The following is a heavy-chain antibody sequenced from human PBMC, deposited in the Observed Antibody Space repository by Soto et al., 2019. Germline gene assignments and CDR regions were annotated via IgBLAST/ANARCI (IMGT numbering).Heavy chain of an antibody. V-gene: IGHV1-3*01. D-gene: IGHD5-18*01. J-gene: IGHJ3*01. CDR1: GFTFSDNL. Sequence: VQLVQSGAELKKPGASVNISCTASGFTFSDNLINWVRQVPGQGLEWMGWLNPDTGNTRYSETFQGRFPISRPPSASIAYLELSGLQNEDTALYFCARDIQSVGPRANEAFDVWGQGTMITVSS. CDR3: ARDIQSVGPRANEAFDV. CDR2: LNPDTGNT.